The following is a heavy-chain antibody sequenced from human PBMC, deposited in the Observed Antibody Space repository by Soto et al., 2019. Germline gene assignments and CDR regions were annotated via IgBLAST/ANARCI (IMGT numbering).Heavy chain of an antibody. V-gene: IGHV1-8*01. D-gene: IGHD3-3*01. Sequence: ASVKVSCKASGYTFTSYDINWVRQATGQGLEWMGWMNPNSGNTGYAQKFQGRVTMTGKTSIRTAYMELGSLRSEDTAVYYCARGHPHVRFLEGRYYYYMDVWGKGTTVTVSS. CDR3: ARGHPHVRFLEGRYYYYMDV. CDR1: GYTFTSYD. J-gene: IGHJ6*03. CDR2: MNPNSGNT.